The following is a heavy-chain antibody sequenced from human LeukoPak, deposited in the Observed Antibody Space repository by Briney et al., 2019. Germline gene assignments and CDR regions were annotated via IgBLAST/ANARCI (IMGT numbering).Heavy chain of an antibody. CDR1: GYTFTSYD. Sequence: GASVKVSCKASGYTFTSYDINWVRQATGQGLEWMGWMNPNSGNTGYAQKFQGRVTITRNTSISTAYMELRSLRSVDTAVYYCATQHSGSYYFDYWGQGTLVTVSS. D-gene: IGHD1-26*01. J-gene: IGHJ4*02. CDR2: MNPNSGNT. CDR3: ATQHSGSYYFDY. V-gene: IGHV1-8*03.